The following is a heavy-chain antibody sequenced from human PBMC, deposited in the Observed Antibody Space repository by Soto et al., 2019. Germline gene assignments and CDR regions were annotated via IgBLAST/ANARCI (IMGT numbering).Heavy chain of an antibody. Sequence: QVQLQESGPGLVKPSETLSLTCTVSGGSIISYNWSWIRQPAGKGLEWIGRIYTSGSTNYNPSLKGRVTMSVDTSKNQFSLKLSSVTAADTAVYYCARGDSSAWYRFDYWGQGTLVTVSS. CDR3: ARGDSSAWYRFDY. V-gene: IGHV4-4*07. D-gene: IGHD6-19*01. J-gene: IGHJ4*02. CDR1: GGSIISYN. CDR2: IYTSGST.